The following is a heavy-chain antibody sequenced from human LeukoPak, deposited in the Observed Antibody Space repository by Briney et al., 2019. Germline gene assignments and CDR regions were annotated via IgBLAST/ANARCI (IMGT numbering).Heavy chain of an antibody. Sequence: ASVKVSCKASGYTFTGYYMHWVRQAPGQGLEWMGWINPNSGGTNYAQKFQGRVTMTRDTSISTAYMELSRLRSDDTAVYYCARSSITVVRGVYGMDVWGQGTTVTVSS. V-gene: IGHV1-2*02. CDR1: GYTFTGYY. CDR2: INPNSGGT. CDR3: ARSSITVVRGVYGMDV. J-gene: IGHJ6*02. D-gene: IGHD3-10*01.